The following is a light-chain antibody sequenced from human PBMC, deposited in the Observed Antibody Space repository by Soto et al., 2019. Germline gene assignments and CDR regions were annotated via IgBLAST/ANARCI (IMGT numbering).Light chain of an antibody. CDR3: QQYNNWPPGAT. CDR1: RTVSTN. CDR2: YTS. V-gene: IGKV3-15*01. Sequence: DIVMTQSPATLSVSPGERVTLSCRASRTVSTNLAWYQQKPGQAPRLLIYYTSTRATGIPARFSGGGSDKEFTLTISSLQSEDSAVYYCQQYNNWPPGATFGPGTKVEIK. J-gene: IGKJ3*01.